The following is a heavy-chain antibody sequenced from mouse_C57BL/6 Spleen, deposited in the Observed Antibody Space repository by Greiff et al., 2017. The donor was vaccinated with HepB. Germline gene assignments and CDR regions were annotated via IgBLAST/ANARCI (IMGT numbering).Heavy chain of an antibody. CDR3: ARWDYDRAGFAY. V-gene: IGHV5-16*01. J-gene: IGHJ3*01. CDR2: INYDGSST. D-gene: IGHD2-4*01. Sequence: EVQLVESEGGLVQPGSSMKLSCTASGFTFSDYYMAWVRQVPEKGLEWVANINYDGSSTYYLDSLKSRFIISRDNAKNILYLQMSSLKSEDTATYYCARWDYDRAGFAYWGQGTLVTVSA. CDR1: GFTFSDYY.